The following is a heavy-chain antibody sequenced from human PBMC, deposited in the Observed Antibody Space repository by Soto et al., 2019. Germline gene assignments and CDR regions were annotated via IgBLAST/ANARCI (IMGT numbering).Heavy chain of an antibody. CDR2: IYPSVSS. V-gene: IGHV4-38-2*02. CDR1: GFAISRGYY. CDR3: AREKVGTTFLDN. J-gene: IGHJ4*02. Sequence: LSLTCSVAGFAISRGYYWSWVRQPPGKGLEWIGSIYPSVSSYHNPSLETRVRLSIDTSKNQFTLNLTSVTAADTALYYCAREKVGTTFLDNWGQGIQVTVSS. D-gene: IGHD1-1*01.